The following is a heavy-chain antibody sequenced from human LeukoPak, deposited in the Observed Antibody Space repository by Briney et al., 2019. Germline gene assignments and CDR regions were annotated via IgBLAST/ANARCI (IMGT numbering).Heavy chain of an antibody. CDR1: GGSISSYY. CDR3: ARARRSGPIAASSYFDY. CDR2: IYYSGST. V-gene: IGHV4-59*01. D-gene: IGHD6-25*01. Sequence: SETLSLTCSVSGGSISSYYWSWIRQPPGKGLEWIGYIYYSGSTNYNPSLKSRVTISVDTSKNQFSLKLSSVTAADTAVYYCARARRSGPIAASSYFDYWGQGTQVTVSS. J-gene: IGHJ4*02.